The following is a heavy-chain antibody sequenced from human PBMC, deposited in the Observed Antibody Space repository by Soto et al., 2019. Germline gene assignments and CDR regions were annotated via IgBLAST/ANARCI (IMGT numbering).Heavy chain of an antibody. CDR2: VYYSGST. J-gene: IGHJ3*02. CDR1: GGSLIDDY. D-gene: IGHD2-21*01. V-gene: IGHV4-59*01. CDR3: ARGNDWKSSTFDI. Sequence: QVQLQESGPGLVKPLETVSLTCTVSGGSLIDDYWNWIRQPPGKGLEWIGYVYYSGSTNYNPSLKSRVTIAVARAKNQFSLKLSSVTAADTAVYYCARGNDWKSSTFDIWGHGTMVSVSS.